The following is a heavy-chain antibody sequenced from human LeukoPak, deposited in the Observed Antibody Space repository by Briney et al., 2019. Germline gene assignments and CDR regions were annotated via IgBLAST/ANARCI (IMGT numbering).Heavy chain of an antibody. V-gene: IGHV1-24*01. J-gene: IGHJ4*02. CDR1: GYTLTELS. CDR3: AAGDYYDSSPLEY. CDR2: FDPEDGET. Sequence: ASVNVSCTVSGYTLTELSMHWVRQAPGKGLEWMGGFDPEDGETIYAQKFQGRVTMTEDTATDTAYMELSSLRSEDTAVYYCAAGDYYDSSPLEYWGQGTLVTVSS. D-gene: IGHD3-22*01.